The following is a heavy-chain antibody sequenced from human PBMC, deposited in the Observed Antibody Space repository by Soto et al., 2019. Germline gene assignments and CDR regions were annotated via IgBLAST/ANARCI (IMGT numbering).Heavy chain of an antibody. CDR3: ARGRHWFGP. V-gene: IGHV4-59*08. J-gene: IGHJ5*02. CDR1: GISITSSY. Sequence: LSLTCTVSGISITSSYWNWFRQSPGKGLEWIGQISDRGDINYNPPLESRVAVSTDTSKNQVSLTLTAVNAADTAVYFCARGRHWFGPWGQGTLVTVSS. CDR2: ISDRGDI.